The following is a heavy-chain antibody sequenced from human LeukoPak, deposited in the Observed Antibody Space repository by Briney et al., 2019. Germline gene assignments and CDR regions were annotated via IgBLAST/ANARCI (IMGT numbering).Heavy chain of an antibody. CDR3: ARHGKIVVVTNGYYFDY. J-gene: IGHJ4*02. Sequence: SETLSLTCAVYGGSFSGYYWSWIRQPPGRGLEWIGEINHSGSTNYNPSLKSRVTISVDTSKNQFSLKLSSATAVDTAVYYCARHGKIVVVTNGYYFDYWGQGTLVTVSS. D-gene: IGHD3-22*01. V-gene: IGHV4-34*01. CDR1: GGSFSGYY. CDR2: INHSGST.